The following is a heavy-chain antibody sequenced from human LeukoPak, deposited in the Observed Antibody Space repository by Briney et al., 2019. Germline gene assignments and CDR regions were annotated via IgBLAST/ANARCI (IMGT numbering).Heavy chain of an antibody. CDR1: GGTFSSYA. CDR3: ARDGRYCSGGSCYFDY. J-gene: IGHJ4*02. V-gene: IGHV1-69*06. D-gene: IGHD2-15*01. CDR2: IIPIFGTA. Sequence: GPPVKVSCKASGGTFSSYAISRVRQAPGQGLEWMGGIIPIFGTANYAQKFQGRVTITADKSTSTAYMELSSLGYEDTAVYYCARDGRYCSGGSCYFDYWGQGTLVTVSS.